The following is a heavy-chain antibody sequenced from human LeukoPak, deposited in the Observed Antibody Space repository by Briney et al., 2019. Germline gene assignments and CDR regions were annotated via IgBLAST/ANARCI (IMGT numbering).Heavy chain of an antibody. Sequence: SETLSLTCTVSGGSISSTNYYWSWIRQPPGKGLEWIREINHSGSTNYNPSLKSRVTISVDTSKNQFSLKLSSVTAADTAVYYCARDHRSGSYYNRQGRFDPWGQGTLVAVSS. CDR1: GGSISSTNYY. D-gene: IGHD3-10*01. CDR2: INHSGST. V-gene: IGHV4-39*07. CDR3: ARDHRSGSYYNRQGRFDP. J-gene: IGHJ5*02.